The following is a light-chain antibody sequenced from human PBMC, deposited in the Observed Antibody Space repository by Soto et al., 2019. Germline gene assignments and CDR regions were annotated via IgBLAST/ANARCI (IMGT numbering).Light chain of an antibody. CDR1: QSVGSN. Sequence: EIVMTQSPATLSVSPGERATLSCRASQSVGSNLAWYQQKPGQAPRLLIYGASTRATGIPARFSGRGSGTEFTLTISSLQSKDFATFFCQQYNNGPPDRPFCQGTKVEIK. V-gene: IGKV3-15*01. CDR2: GAS. J-gene: IGKJ1*01. CDR3: QQYNNGPPDRP.